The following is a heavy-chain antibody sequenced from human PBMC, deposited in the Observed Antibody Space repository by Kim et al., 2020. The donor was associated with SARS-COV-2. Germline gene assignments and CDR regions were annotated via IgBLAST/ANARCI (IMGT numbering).Heavy chain of an antibody. Sequence: DSVKGRFTISRDKSKNTLYLQMNSLRAEDTVVYYFARVIRGIIIRNWFDPWGQGTLVTVSS. V-gene: IGHV3-30*14. J-gene: IGHJ5*02. CDR3: ARVIRGIIIRNWFDP. D-gene: IGHD3-10*01.